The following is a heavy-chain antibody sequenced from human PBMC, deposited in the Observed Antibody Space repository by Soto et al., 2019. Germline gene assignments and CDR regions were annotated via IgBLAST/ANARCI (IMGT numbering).Heavy chain of an antibody. CDR3: ATRGYSYGYNY. V-gene: IGHV1-69*13. CDR1: GGTFSSYA. D-gene: IGHD5-18*01. Sequence: SVKVSCKASGGTFSSYAISWVRQAPGQGLEWMGGIIPIFGTANYAQKFQGRVTITADESMSTAYMELSSLRSEDTAVYYCATRGYSYGYNYWGQGTLVTVSS. CDR2: IIPIFGTA. J-gene: IGHJ4*02.